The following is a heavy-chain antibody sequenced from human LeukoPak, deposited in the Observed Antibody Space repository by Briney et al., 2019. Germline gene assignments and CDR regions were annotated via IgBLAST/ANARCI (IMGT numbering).Heavy chain of an antibody. J-gene: IGHJ4*02. V-gene: IGHV4-59*01. CDR3: ARDSGSFDY. CDR1: GGSISSYY. CDR2: IYYSGST. D-gene: IGHD1-26*01. Sequence: PSETXSXTCTXSGGSISSYYXSWVRQPPGKGLQWGGYIYYSGSTKYNPSRKRRVTITVETKKNKFSLKLSSVTAADTAVYYCARDSGSFDYWGQGTLVTVSS.